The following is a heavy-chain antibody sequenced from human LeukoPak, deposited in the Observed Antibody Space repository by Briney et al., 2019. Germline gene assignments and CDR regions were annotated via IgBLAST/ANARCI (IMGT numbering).Heavy chain of an antibody. CDR2: IYYSGST. Sequence: LETLSLTCTVSGGSVSSGSYYWSWIRQPPGKGLEWIGYIYYSGSTYYNPSLKSRVTISVDTSKNQFSLKLSSVTAADTAVYYCARVRKYYYDSSGHGWLDYWGQGTLVTVSS. V-gene: IGHV4-61*01. CDR1: GGSVSSGSYY. D-gene: IGHD3-22*01. J-gene: IGHJ4*02. CDR3: ARVRKYYYDSSGHGWLDY.